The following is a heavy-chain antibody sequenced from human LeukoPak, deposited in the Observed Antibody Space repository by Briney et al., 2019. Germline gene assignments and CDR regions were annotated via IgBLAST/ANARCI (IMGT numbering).Heavy chain of an antibody. D-gene: IGHD1-1*01. Sequence: SETLSLTCTVSGGSISSSTYYWGWIRQPPGKGLEWIGTIYYSGSTYYNPSLKSRVTISVDTSKNQFSLKLSSATAADTAGSYGASPGTRDYAYMDGLGKATT. CDR3: ASPGTRDYAYMDG. V-gene: IGHV4-39*01. J-gene: IGHJ6*03. CDR2: IYYSGST. CDR1: GGSISSSTYY.